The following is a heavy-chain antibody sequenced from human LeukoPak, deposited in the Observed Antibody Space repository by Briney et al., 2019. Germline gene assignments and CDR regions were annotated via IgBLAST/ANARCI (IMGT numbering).Heavy chain of an antibody. J-gene: IGHJ4*02. D-gene: IGHD3-10*01. CDR2: ISGSGGST. Sequence: GGSLRLSCAASGFTFSTYAMSWVRQAPGKGLEWLSYISGSGGSTYYADSVKGRFTISRDNSKNTLYLQMNSLRAEDMALYYCAKRVGSYYFDSWGQGTLVTVSS. CDR1: GFTFSTYA. V-gene: IGHV3-23*01. CDR3: AKRVGSYYFDS.